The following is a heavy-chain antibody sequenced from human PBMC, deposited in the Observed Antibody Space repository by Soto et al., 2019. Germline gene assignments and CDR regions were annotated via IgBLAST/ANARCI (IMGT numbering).Heavy chain of an antibody. J-gene: IGHJ4*02. Sequence: EVRLVESGGGLVQPGGSLRLSCVASGFTFSNYYMTWVRQAPGKGLEWVASIKYDGNEQNYVDSVKGRFTISRDNAKNSLYLQMNSLRAEDTALYYCSRENWFQDYWGQGTLVTVSS. V-gene: IGHV3-7*03. CDR1: GFTFSNYY. D-gene: IGHD3-9*01. CDR2: IKYDGNEQ. CDR3: SRENWFQDY.